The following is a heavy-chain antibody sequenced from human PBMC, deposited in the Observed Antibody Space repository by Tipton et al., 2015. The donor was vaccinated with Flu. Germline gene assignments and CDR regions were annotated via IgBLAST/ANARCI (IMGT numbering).Heavy chain of an antibody. Sequence: QLVQSGAEVKKPGASVKVSCKASGYTFTSYNMHWVRQAPGQGLEWMGIIYPAGGGISYAQKFQGRVIMTRDRSTGTVHMELSSLKSDDTAMYYCARNKGGGTYTFDAGGQGTMVTVSS. J-gene: IGHJ3*01. V-gene: IGHV1-46*01. CDR3: ARNKGGGTYTFDA. CDR2: IYPAGGGI. CDR1: GYTFTSYN. D-gene: IGHD2-2*02.